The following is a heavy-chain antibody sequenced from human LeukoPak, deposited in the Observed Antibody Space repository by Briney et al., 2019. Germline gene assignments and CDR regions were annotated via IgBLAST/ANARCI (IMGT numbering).Heavy chain of an antibody. Sequence: PGRSLRLSCAASGFTFSSYGMHWVRQAPGKGLEWVAVISYDGSNKYYADSVKGRFTVSRDNSKNTLYLQMNSLRAEDTAVYYCAKDRAVAGVNYYYYYGMDVWGQGTTVTVSS. CDR2: ISYDGSNK. D-gene: IGHD6-19*01. J-gene: IGHJ6*02. V-gene: IGHV3-30*18. CDR1: GFTFSSYG. CDR3: AKDRAVAGVNYYYYYGMDV.